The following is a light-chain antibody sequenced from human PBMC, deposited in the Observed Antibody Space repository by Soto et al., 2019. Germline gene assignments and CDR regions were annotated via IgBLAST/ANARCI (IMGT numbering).Light chain of an antibody. Sequence: DIQMTQSPSSLSASVGDRVTITCRASQGISNYLAWYQQKPGKVPELLIYGASTLQPGVPSRFTGSGSGTDFALTISSLQPEDIATYYFQNYYSAPRTFGQGTKV. CDR2: GAS. CDR3: QNYYSAPRT. CDR1: QGISNY. J-gene: IGKJ1*01. V-gene: IGKV1-27*01.